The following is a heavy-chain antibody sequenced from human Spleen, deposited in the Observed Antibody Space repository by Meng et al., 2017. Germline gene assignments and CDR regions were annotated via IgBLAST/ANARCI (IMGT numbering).Heavy chain of an antibody. J-gene: IGHJ3*02. D-gene: IGHD1-20*01. CDR2: ISSSGSTI. CDR3: VKDRESYNSVWDAFDI. V-gene: IGHV3-48*01. CDR1: GFTFSSYW. Sequence: GESLKISCAASGFTFSSYWMSWVRQAPGKGLEWVSYISSSGSTIYYADSVKGRFTISRDNSKNTLYLQMNSLRAEDTAVYYCVKDRESYNSVWDAFDIWGQGTMVTVSS.